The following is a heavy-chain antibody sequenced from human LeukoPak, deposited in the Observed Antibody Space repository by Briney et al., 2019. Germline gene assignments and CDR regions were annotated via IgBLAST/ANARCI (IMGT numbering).Heavy chain of an antibody. CDR2: ISYNGIDE. V-gene: IGHV3-30*18. D-gene: IGHD2-15*01. J-gene: IGHJ4*02. CDR3: AELGYGFDY. CDR1: GFTFRDYS. Sequence: GGSLRLSCEVSGFTFRDYSIHWFRQAPGGGLEWVAHISYNGIDEHYAGSVKGRFTVSRDDSKNTAYLLMSGLTTEDTAFYYCAELGYGFDYWGQGTLVIVSS.